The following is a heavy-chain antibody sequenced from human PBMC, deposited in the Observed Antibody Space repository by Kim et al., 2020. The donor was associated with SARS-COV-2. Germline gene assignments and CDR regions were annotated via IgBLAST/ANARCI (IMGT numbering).Heavy chain of an antibody. V-gene: IGHV1-2*02. CDR1: GYTFTDYY. D-gene: IGHD5-12*01. CDR3: ARGKPERWLQLGDY. Sequence: ASVEVSCKASGYTFTDYYMHWVRQAPGQGLEWMGWINPDSGGTNYAQKFQGRVTLTRDTSNSTVYMALSSLRSDDTAVYFCARGKPERWLQLGDYWGQG. J-gene: IGHJ4*02. CDR2: INPDSGGT.